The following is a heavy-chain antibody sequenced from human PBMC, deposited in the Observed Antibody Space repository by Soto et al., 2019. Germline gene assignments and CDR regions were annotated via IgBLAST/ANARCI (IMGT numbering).Heavy chain of an antibody. CDR1: GYTFTGYY. V-gene: IGHV1-2*02. CDR3: AREVGGLIAAAGRFAYYGIDV. CDR2: INPNSGGT. D-gene: IGHD6-13*01. Sequence: ASVKISCKASGYTFTGYYMHWVRQAPGQGLEWMGWINPNSGGTNYAQKFQGRVTMTRDTYISTAYMEMSRLRSDDTAVYYCAREVGGLIAAAGRFAYYGIDVWGQATTLTXS. J-gene: IGHJ6*02.